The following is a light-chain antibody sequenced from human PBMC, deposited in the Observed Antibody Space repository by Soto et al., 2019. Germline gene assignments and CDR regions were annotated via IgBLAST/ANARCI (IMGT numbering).Light chain of an antibody. J-gene: IGKJ1*01. Sequence: EIVMTQSPATLSVSPGERATLSCRASQSVGSHVAWYQQRPGQPPRLLIYGASSRATGIPERFNGSGSGTDFTLTISRLETEDVAVYYCQHYGHLWTFGQGTKVDIK. CDR2: GAS. V-gene: IGKV3D-15*01. CDR3: QHYGHLWT. CDR1: QSVGSH.